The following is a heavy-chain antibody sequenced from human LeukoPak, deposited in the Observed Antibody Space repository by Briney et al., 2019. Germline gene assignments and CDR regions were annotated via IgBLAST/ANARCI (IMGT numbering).Heavy chain of an antibody. CDR2: ISSSSSTI. D-gene: IGHD1-26*01. V-gene: IGHV3-11*04. J-gene: IGHJ3*02. Sequence: LSLTCAVSGYSISSGYYWGWIRQPPGKGLEWVSYISSSSSTIYYADSVKGRFTISRDNAKNSLYLQMNSLRAEDTAVYYCARVVGSWDAFDIWGQGTMVTVSS. CDR3: ARVVGSWDAFDI. CDR1: GYSISSGYY.